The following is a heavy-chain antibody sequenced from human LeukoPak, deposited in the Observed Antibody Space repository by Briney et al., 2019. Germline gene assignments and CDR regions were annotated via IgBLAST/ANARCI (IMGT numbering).Heavy chain of an antibody. CDR2: IFPRDSDT. V-gene: IGHV5-51*01. CDR1: GYTFTSHW. Sequence: GESLKISCKGSGYTFTSHWIGWVRQMPGQGLEWMGIIFPRDSDTRYSPSFQGQVTISADKSISTAYVQWSSLKASDTAIYYCARGPTVTGDWYFDLWSHGTLVTVSS. J-gene: IGHJ2*01. CDR3: ARGPTVTGDWYFDL. D-gene: IGHD4-11*01.